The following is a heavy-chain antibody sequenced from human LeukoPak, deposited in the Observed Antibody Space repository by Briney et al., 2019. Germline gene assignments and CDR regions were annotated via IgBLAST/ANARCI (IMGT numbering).Heavy chain of an antibody. CDR3: VRGDRRDF. J-gene: IGHJ4*02. D-gene: IGHD2-21*02. Sequence: PGGSLRLSCAASGFTFSSYWMSWVRQAPGKGLEWLSSISASGGSKYYADSVRGRFIISRDNARESLYLQMNNLRAEDTAVYYCVRGDRRDFWGQGTLVTVSS. CDR1: GFTFSSYW. CDR2: ISASGGSK. V-gene: IGHV3-21*01.